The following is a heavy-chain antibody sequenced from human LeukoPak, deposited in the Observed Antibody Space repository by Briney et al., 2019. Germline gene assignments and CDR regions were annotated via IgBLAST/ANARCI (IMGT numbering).Heavy chain of an antibody. CDR3: ARGTMIGDWFDP. V-gene: IGHV4-61*02. Sequence: PSETLSLTCTVSGGSISRGSYYWSWIRQPAGKGLEWIGRIYTSGSTNYTPSLKSRVTISVDTSKNQFSLKLSSVTAADTAVYYCARGTMIGDWFDPWGQGTLVTVSS. D-gene: IGHD3-22*01. CDR2: IYTSGST. CDR1: GGSISRGSYY. J-gene: IGHJ5*02.